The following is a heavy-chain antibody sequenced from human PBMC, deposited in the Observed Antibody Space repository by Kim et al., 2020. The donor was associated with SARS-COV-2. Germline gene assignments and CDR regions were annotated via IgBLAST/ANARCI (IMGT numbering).Heavy chain of an antibody. CDR1: GYTFTTYA. CDR3: ARSVAIMPPGMDV. Sequence: ASVKVSCKASGYTFTTYAIQWVRQAPGQGLEWLGWINPTRGNTKYSDTFQGRITITRDTSARTAYMELSSLRPEDTAVYYCARSVAIMPPGMDVWGQGTTVTVPS. CDR2: INPTRGNT. V-gene: IGHV1-3*01. D-gene: IGHD2-21*01. J-gene: IGHJ6*02.